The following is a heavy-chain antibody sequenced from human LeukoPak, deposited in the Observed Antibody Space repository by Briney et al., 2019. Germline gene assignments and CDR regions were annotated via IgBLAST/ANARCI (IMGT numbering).Heavy chain of an antibody. D-gene: IGHD3-10*01. CDR2: VYYSGST. Sequence: SETLSLICSVSGAFISTSSDYWGRSRQPPGKGLEWIGSVYYSGSTWYNPSLKSRVTISVDTSKNQFSLKLSSVTAADTSVYYCATSRRDSGYGLWGQGTLVTVSS. CDR3: ATSRRDSGYGL. CDR1: GAFISTSSDY. V-gene: IGHV4-39*01. J-gene: IGHJ5*02.